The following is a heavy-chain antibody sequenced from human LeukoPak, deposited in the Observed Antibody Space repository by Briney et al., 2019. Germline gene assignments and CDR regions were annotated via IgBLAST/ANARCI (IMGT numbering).Heavy chain of an antibody. Sequence: ASVKVSCKASGYTFTSYDINWVRQATGQGLEWMGWMNPNSGNTGYAQKFQGRVTMTRNTSISTAYMELSSLRSEDTAVYHCARVDTAMVPFAAIKYNWFDPWGQGTLVTVSS. CDR1: GYTFTSYD. V-gene: IGHV1-8*01. D-gene: IGHD5-18*01. CDR3: ARVDTAMVPFAAIKYNWFDP. CDR2: MNPNSGNT. J-gene: IGHJ5*02.